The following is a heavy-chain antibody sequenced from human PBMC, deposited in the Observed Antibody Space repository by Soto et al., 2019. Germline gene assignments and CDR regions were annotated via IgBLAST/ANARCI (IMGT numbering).Heavy chain of an antibody. CDR1: GFTFSSYG. CDR3: AKESEITFGGVIVNWFDP. Sequence: QVQLVESGGGVVQPGRSLRLSCAASGFTFSSYGMHWVRQAPGKGLEWVAVISYDGSNKYYADSVKGRFIISRDNSKNTLYLQMNSLSAEDTAVYYCAKESEITFGGVIVNWFDPWGQGTLVTVSS. V-gene: IGHV3-30*18. D-gene: IGHD3-16*02. J-gene: IGHJ5*02. CDR2: ISYDGSNK.